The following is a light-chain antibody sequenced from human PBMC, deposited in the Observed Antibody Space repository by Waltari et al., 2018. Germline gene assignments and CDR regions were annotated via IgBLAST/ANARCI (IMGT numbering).Light chain of an antibody. CDR2: EVN. CDR1: RIDVESYNL. J-gene: IGLJ1*01. CDR3: CSYAGTSIYV. Sequence: QSALTQPASVSGSPGQSITLSCTGSRIDVESYNLVSWYQPNPGKAPKLIIYEVNKRPSGVSYRFSGSKSGNTASLTISGLQADDEADYYCCSYAGTSIYVFGTGTKVTV. V-gene: IGLV2-23*02.